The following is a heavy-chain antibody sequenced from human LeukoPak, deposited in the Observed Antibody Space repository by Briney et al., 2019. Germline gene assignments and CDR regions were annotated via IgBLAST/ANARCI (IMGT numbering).Heavy chain of an antibody. CDR2: IYYSGST. V-gene: IGHV4-61*08. CDR3: ARVPLWFGLLSDP. Sequence: PSQTLSLTCTVSGDSISSGDYYWSWIRQPPGKGLEWIGYIYYSGSTNYNPSLKSRVTISVDTSKNQFSLKLSSVTAADTAVYYCARVPLWFGLLSDPWGQGTLVTVSS. J-gene: IGHJ5*02. CDR1: GDSISSGDYY. D-gene: IGHD3-10*01.